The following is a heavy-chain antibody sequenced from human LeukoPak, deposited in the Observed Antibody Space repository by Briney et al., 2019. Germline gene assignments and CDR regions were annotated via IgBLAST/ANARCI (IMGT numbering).Heavy chain of an antibody. CDR3: AKQGVKGGVFDY. D-gene: IGHD2-8*02. Sequence: DPSETLSLTCTVSGGSISSYYWSWIRQPPGKGLEWIGYIYYSGSTNYNPSLKSRVTISVDTSKNQFSLKLSSVTAADTAVYYCAKQGVKGGVFDYWGQGTLVTVSS. CDR1: GGSISSYY. CDR2: IYYSGST. J-gene: IGHJ4*02. V-gene: IGHV4-59*01.